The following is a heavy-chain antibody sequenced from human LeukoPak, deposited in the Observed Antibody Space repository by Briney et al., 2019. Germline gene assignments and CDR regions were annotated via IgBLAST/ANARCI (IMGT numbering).Heavy chain of an antibody. CDR1: GYTFTSYG. CDR3: ARAGTTMVRGVITRNYYFDY. Sequence: ASVKLSCKASGYTFTSYGISWVRQAPGQGLEWMGWISAYNGNTNYAQKLQGRVTMTTDTSTSTAYMELRSLRSDDTAVYYCARAGTTMVRGVITRNYYFDYWGQGTLVTVSS. CDR2: ISAYNGNT. J-gene: IGHJ4*02. V-gene: IGHV1-18*01. D-gene: IGHD3-10*01.